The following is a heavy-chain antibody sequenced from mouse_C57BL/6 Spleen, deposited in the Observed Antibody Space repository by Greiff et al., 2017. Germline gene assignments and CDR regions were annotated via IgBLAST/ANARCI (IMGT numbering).Heavy chain of an antibody. Sequence: QVTLKESGAELVKPGASVKISCKASGYAFSSYWMNWVKQRPGKGLEWIGQIYPGDGDTNYNGKFKGKATLTADKSSSTAYMRLSSLTSEDSAVYFCARSGDDLPWYFDVWGTGTTVTVSS. CDR1: GYAFSSYW. CDR2: IYPGDGDT. J-gene: IGHJ1*03. D-gene: IGHD3-1*01. V-gene: IGHV1-80*01. CDR3: ARSGDDLPWYFDV.